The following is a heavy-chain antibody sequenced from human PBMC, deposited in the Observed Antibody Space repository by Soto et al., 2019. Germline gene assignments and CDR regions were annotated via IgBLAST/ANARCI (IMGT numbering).Heavy chain of an antibody. V-gene: IGHV4-34*01. CDR3: ARGVVYAHYDSRGPGTLFDY. J-gene: IGHJ4*02. Sequence: NPSETLSLTCAVYGGSFSGYYWSWIRQPPGKGLEWIEEINHSVSTNYNPSLKSRVTISVDTSKNQFSLKLSSVTAADTAVYYCARGVVYAHYDSRGPGTLFDYWGQGTLVTFSS. D-gene: IGHD3-22*01. CDR1: GGSFSGYY. CDR2: INHSVST.